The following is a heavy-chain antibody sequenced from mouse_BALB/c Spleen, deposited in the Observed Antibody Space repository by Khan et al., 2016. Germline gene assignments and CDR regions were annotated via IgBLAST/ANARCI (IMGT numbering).Heavy chain of an antibody. CDR2: IDPANGNF. D-gene: IGHD2-1*01. J-gene: IGHJ2*01. Sequence: VQLKQSGAELVKPGASVTLSCTASGFNIKDTYLHWVKQRPEQGLEWIGRIDPANGNFKFDPKFQGKATITADTYSNTTYLQLSGLTSEDTAVYYCAEGNSPFAYWGQGTTLPVSS. V-gene: IGHV14-3*02. CDR1: GFNIKDTY. CDR3: AEGNSPFAY.